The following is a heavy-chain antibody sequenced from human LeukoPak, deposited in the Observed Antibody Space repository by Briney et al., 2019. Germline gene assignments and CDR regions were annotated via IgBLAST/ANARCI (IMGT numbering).Heavy chain of an antibody. CDR2: INPNSGGT. D-gene: IGHD3-22*01. Sequence: GASVKVSCKASGYTFTGYYMHWVRQAPGQGLEWMGWINPNSGGTNYAQKFQGRVTMTRDTSTSTVYMELSSLRSEDTAVYYCARGDSSGYYPIYFDYWGQGTLVTVSS. CDR3: ARGDSSGYYPIYFDY. J-gene: IGHJ4*02. V-gene: IGHV1-2*02. CDR1: GYTFTGYY.